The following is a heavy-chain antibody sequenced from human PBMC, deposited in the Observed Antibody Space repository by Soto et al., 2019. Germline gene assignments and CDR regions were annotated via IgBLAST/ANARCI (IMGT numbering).Heavy chain of an antibody. V-gene: IGHV4-59*01. CDR3: ARDFYDYTYMDV. CDR2: IYYSGST. Sequence: SETLSLTCAVYGGSFSGYYWSWIRQPPGKGLEWIGYIYYSGSTNYNPSLKSRVTISVDTSKNQFSLKLSSVTAADTAVYYCARDFYDYTYMDVWGKGTTVTVSS. D-gene: IGHD4-4*01. J-gene: IGHJ6*03. CDR1: GGSFSGYY.